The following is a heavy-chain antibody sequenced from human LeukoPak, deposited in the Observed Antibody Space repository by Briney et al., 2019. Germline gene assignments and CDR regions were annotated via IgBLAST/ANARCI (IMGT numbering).Heavy chain of an antibody. J-gene: IGHJ4*02. CDR3: VSRGAGIVTILTRDYIDY. CDR1: GFSLSTRGVG. Sequence: SGPTLVKPTQTLTLTCTFSGFSLSTRGVGVGWIRQPPGKAREWLALIYWVDDNRYRPSLKSRLTITKDTSRNKVVVRIANIDPADPATSYCVSRGAGIVTILTRDYIDYWGQGSLATVSS. V-gene: IGHV2-5*02. D-gene: IGHD2/OR15-2a*01. CDR2: IYWVDDN.